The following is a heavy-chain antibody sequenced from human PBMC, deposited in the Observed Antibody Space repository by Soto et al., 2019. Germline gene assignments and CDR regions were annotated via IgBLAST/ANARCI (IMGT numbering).Heavy chain of an antibody. V-gene: IGHV3-30-3*01. CDR1: GFTFSSYA. CDR2: ISYDGSNK. Sequence: LRLSCAASGFTFSSYAMHWVRQAPGKGLEGVAVISYDGSNKYYADSVKGRFTISRDNSKNTLYLQMNSLRAEDTAVYYCAREVCSSTSCSRSPPGGMDVWGQGTTVTVSS. D-gene: IGHD2-2*01. CDR3: AREVCSSTSCSRSPPGGMDV. J-gene: IGHJ6*02.